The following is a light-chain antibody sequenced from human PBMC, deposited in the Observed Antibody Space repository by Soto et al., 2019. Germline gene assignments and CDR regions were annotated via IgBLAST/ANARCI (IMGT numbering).Light chain of an antibody. CDR3: QQRRNWVS. Sequence: DIVLTQSPATLSLTPGERATLSCRASQSVSTYVAWYQQKPGQAPRLLVYDASNRATGIPARFSGSGSGTDFTLTISGLEPEDFAIYYCQQRRNWVSFGPGTRV. V-gene: IGKV3-11*01. CDR2: DAS. CDR1: QSVSTY. J-gene: IGKJ3*01.